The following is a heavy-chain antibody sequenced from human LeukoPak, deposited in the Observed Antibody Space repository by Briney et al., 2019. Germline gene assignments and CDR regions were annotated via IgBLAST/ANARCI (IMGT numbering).Heavy chain of an antibody. Sequence: VWSVRLSCAACGVSFRSRARRWVRHAPGKGLEWVSAISGSGGSTYYADSVKGRFTISRDNSKNTLYLQMNSLRAEDTAVYYCAKALGYYYDSSGYYYEDYWGQGTLVTVSS. J-gene: IGHJ4*02. CDR3: AKALGYYYDSSGYYYEDY. D-gene: IGHD3-22*01. V-gene: IGHV3-23*01. CDR1: GVSFRSRA. CDR2: ISGSGGST.